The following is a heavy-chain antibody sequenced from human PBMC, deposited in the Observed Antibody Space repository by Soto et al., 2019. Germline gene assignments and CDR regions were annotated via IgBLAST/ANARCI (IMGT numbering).Heavy chain of an antibody. Sequence: PSETLSLTCAVYGGSFSGYYWSWIRQPPGKGLEWIGEINHSGSTNYNPSLKSRVTISVDTSKNQFSLKLSSVTAADTAVYYCARGRGFLAEYYFDYWGQGTLVTVSS. J-gene: IGHJ4*02. D-gene: IGHD3-3*01. V-gene: IGHV4-34*01. CDR2: INHSGST. CDR3: ARGRGFLAEYYFDY. CDR1: GGSFSGYY.